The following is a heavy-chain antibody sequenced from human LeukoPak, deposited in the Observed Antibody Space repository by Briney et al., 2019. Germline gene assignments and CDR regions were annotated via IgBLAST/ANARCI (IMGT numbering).Heavy chain of an antibody. V-gene: IGHV1-69*13. CDR1: GGTFSSYA. J-gene: IGHJ4*02. Sequence: ASVKVSCKASGGTFSSYAISWVRQAPGQGLEWMGGIIPIFGTANYAQKFQGRVTITADESTSTAYMELSSLRSEDTAVYYCARGGYDYVWGSYRYWGQGTLVTVSS. D-gene: IGHD3-16*02. CDR3: ARGGYDYVWGSYRY. CDR2: IIPIFGTA.